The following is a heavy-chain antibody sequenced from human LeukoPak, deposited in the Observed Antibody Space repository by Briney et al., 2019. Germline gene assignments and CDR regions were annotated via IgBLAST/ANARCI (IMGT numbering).Heavy chain of an antibody. CDR1: GFTFNTYT. J-gene: IGHJ4*02. CDR2: ISGSSGII. CDR3: ARGRYFDY. V-gene: IGHV3-48*01. Sequence: GGSLRLSCAASGFTFNTYTMNWVRQAPGKGLEWVSYISGSSGIIDYADSVRGRFTISRDNAKNSLYLQMNSLRAEDTAVYYCARGRYFDYWGQGTLVTVSS.